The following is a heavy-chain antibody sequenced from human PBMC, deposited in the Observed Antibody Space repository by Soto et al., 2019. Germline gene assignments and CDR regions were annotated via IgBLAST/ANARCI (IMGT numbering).Heavy chain of an antibody. V-gene: IGHV4-59*01. J-gene: IGHJ4*02. D-gene: IGHD1-26*01. Sequence: PSETLFLTCTVCGCSISSYYWSWIRQPPGKGLEWIGYIYYSGSTNYNPSLKSRVTISVDTSKNQFSLKLTSVTAADTAVYYCARRYGGNFDYWGQGTLVTVSS. CDR3: ARRYGGNFDY. CDR2: IYYSGST. CDR1: GCSISSYY.